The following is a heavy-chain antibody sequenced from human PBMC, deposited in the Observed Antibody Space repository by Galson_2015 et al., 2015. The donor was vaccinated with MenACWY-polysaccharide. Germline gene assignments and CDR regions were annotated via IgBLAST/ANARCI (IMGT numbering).Heavy chain of an antibody. CDR3: AREGPTYGMDV. Sequence: YLRLSCAGSGFSFSTYTMNWVRQAPGKGLEWLSYITSSSTTTYYADSVKGRLTISRDNAKNSLYLQMNSLRAEDTAVYYCAREGPTYGMDVWGQGTTVTVSS. CDR1: GFSFSTYT. D-gene: IGHD1-1*01. J-gene: IGHJ6*02. CDR2: ITSSSTTT. V-gene: IGHV3-48*01.